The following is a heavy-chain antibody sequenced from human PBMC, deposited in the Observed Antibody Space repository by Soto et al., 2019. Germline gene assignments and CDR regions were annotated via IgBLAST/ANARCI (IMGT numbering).Heavy chain of an antibody. CDR1: WFHVSRYP. CDR3: VREFTPGSPNYDY. CDR2: IKQDGSEK. Sequence: GGSLTLSPATYWFHVSRYPKNGVQRDPGKGLEWVANIKQDGSEKYYAASVRGRFTISRDNSKNTLYLQMDSLRAEDTAVYYCVREFTPGSPNYDYWGLGTLVTVSS. D-gene: IGHD3-10*01. J-gene: IGHJ4*02. V-gene: IGHV3-7*05.